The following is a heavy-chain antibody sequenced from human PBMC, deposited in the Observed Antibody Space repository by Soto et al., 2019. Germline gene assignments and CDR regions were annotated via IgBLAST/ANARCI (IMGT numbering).Heavy chain of an antibody. CDR3: ARDLGGWPDY. CDR1: GYTCTSYA. J-gene: IGHJ4*02. D-gene: IGHD2-15*01. Sequence: DSVRVSWKAAGYTCTSYAMHRMRQAPGQRLEWMGWINAGNGNTKYSQKFQGRVTITRDTSASTAYMELSSLRSEDTAVYYCARDLGGWPDYWGQGTLVTVSS. CDR2: INAGNGNT. V-gene: IGHV1-3*01.